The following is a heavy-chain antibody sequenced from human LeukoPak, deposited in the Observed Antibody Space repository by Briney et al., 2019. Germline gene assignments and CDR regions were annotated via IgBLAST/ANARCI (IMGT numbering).Heavy chain of an antibody. CDR2: MSGSGGKT. J-gene: IGHJ6*02. CDR3: ARDDPYGSGSYYPWNEGVDV. CDR1: GFTFTNYA. D-gene: IGHD3-10*01. V-gene: IGHV3-23*01. Sequence: GGTLRLTCAAFGFTFTNYAMSWVRQAPGKGLEWVSSMSGSGGKTYYADSVKGRFTISRDNSKNTLYLQMNSLRADDTAVYYCARDDPYGSGSYYPWNEGVDVGGQGTTVTVSS.